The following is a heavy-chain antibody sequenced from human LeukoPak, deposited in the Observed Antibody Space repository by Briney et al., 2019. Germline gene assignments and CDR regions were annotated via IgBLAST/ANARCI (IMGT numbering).Heavy chain of an antibody. D-gene: IGHD3-10*01. CDR2: IYASGSA. V-gene: IGHV4-61*02. CDR3: ARGRGDYSWFDS. J-gene: IGHJ5*01. CDR1: RGSISSGRYY. Sequence: PSQTLSLTCTVSRGSISSGRYYWSWIRQPAGKGLEWIACIYASGSANYNPSLKSRVTISIDTSLNQFSLQLDSVTAADTAVYYCARGRGDYSWFDSWGQGSLVTVSS.